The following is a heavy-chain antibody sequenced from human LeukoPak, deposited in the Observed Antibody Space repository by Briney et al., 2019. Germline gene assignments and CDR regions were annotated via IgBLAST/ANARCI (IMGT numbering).Heavy chain of an antibody. CDR2: IYYSGST. D-gene: IGHD3-9*01. Sequence: SETLSLTCTVSGGSISSSSYYWGWIRQPPGKGLEWIGSIYYSGSTYYNPSLKSRVTISVDTSKNQFSLKLSSVTAADTAVYYCASGYDILTGYSPDYWGQGTLVTVSS. CDR1: GGSISSSSYY. J-gene: IGHJ4*02. V-gene: IGHV4-39*07. CDR3: ASGYDILTGYSPDY.